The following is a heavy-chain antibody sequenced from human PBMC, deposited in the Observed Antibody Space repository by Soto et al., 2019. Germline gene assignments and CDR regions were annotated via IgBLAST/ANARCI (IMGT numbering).Heavy chain of an antibody. V-gene: IGHV3-23*01. J-gene: IGHJ4*02. CDR3: AKIGWSTVAAWEFDN. CDR1: GFTFNHYA. Sequence: GFLRLSFTASGFTFNHYAGSGIRVTPGRSLEWVSAFRLFSAETFYADSVKCRFTISRDNSRNTLYLQMNSLRADDTAIYYCAKIGWSTVAAWEFDNWGQGALVTVSS. D-gene: IGHD6-19*01. CDR2: FRLFSAET.